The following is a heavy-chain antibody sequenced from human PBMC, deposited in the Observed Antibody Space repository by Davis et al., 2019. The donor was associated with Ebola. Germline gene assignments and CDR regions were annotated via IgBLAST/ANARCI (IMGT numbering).Heavy chain of an antibody. V-gene: IGHV4-59*01. J-gene: IGHJ4*02. CDR2: IYYSGST. D-gene: IGHD6-6*01. Sequence: GSLRLSCTVSGDSISPYFWSWIRQPPGKGLEWIGYIYYSGSTNYNPSLKSRVTISVDTSKNQFSLKLSSVTAADTAVYYCARGRFFGRSSVDYWGQGTLVTVSS. CDR1: GDSISPYF. CDR3: ARGRFFGRSSVDY.